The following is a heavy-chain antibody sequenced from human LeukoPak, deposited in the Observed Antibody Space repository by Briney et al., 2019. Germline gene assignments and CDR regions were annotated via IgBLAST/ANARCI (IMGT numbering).Heavy chain of an antibody. CDR1: GFSFGFYG. CDR2: IRTDGSID. CDR3: AKKMDNSSPFFDY. Sequence: GGSLRLSCAASGFSFGFYGLHWVRQAPGKGLEWVAFIRTDGSIDYYADSVEGRFTISRDNSKNTLYLQMDSLRAEDTAVYYCAKKMDNSSPFFDYWGQGTLVTVSS. D-gene: IGHD6-6*01. V-gene: IGHV3-30*02. J-gene: IGHJ4*02.